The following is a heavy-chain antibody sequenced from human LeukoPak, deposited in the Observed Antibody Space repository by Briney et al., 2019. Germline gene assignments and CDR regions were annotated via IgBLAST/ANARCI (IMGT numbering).Heavy chain of an antibody. Sequence: SETLSLTCTVSGGSISSYYWSWIRQPAGKGLEWIGRICTSGSTNYNPSLKSRVTMSVDTSKNQFSLKLSSVTAADTAVYYCASTRYDFWSGYYPNWFDPWGQGTLVTVSS. J-gene: IGHJ5*02. CDR3: ASTRYDFWSGYYPNWFDP. CDR2: ICTSGST. V-gene: IGHV4-4*07. D-gene: IGHD3-3*01. CDR1: GGSISSYY.